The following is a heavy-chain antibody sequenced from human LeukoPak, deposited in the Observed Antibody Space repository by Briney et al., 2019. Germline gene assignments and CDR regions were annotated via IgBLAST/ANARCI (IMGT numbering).Heavy chain of an antibody. D-gene: IGHD6-19*01. CDR3: ARDRESLAVAGIERGAYYYYYMDV. J-gene: IGHJ6*03. V-gene: IGHV4-61*02. CDR1: GGSISSSSYY. CDR2: IYTSGST. Sequence: PSETLSLTCTVSGGSISSSSYYWGWIRQPAGKGLEWIGRIYTSGSTNYNPSLKSRVTISVDTSKNQFSLKLSSVTAADTAVYYCARDRESLAVAGIERGAYYYYYMDVWGKGTTVTISS.